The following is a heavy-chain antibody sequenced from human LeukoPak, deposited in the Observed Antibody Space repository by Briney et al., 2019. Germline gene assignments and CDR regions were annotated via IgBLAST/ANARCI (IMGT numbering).Heavy chain of an antibody. D-gene: IGHD3-16*01. V-gene: IGHV1-3*01. CDR3: ASKPRGESRPFDY. Sequence: ASVKVSCKASGYTFTAHAVHWVRQAPGQRLEWMGWINVANGDTGYSHKFQDRVTITRDTSASTGYMEMSSLISEDTAVYYCASKPRGESRPFDYWGQGTLVTVSS. J-gene: IGHJ4*02. CDR2: INVANGDT. CDR1: GYTFTAHA.